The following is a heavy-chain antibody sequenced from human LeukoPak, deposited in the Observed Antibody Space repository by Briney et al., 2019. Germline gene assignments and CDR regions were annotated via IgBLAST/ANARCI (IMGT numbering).Heavy chain of an antibody. CDR3: AKDQRGIQLWSDY. CDR2: ISGSGGST. V-gene: IGHV3-23*01. Sequence: GGSLRLSCAASGFTFSSYAMSWVRQAPGKGLEWVSAISGSGGSTYYADSVKGRFTNSRDNSKNTLYLQMNSLRAEDTAVYYCAKDQRGIQLWSDYWGQGTLVTVSS. J-gene: IGHJ4*02. CDR1: GFTFSSYA. D-gene: IGHD5-18*01.